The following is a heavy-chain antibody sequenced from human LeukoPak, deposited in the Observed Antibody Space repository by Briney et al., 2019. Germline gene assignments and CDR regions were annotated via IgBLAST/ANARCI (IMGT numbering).Heavy chain of an antibody. J-gene: IGHJ6*03. CDR3: ARADSVPAGDYHYWYMDV. D-gene: IGHD2-2*01. Sequence: GASVKLSCKASGFTLSDYIHWVRQDPTQGLQWMGWIKPNSGDTDYVQKFQGRVTMTRDTSISTVYMELSSLRSDDTAVYYCARADSVPAGDYHYWYMDVWGKGTTVTVSS. CDR2: IKPNSGDT. V-gene: IGHV1-2*02. CDR1: GFTLSDY.